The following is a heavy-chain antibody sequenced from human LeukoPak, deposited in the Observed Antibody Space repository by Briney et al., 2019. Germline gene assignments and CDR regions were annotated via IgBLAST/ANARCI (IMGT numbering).Heavy chain of an antibody. CDR2: ISGGAIST. Sequence: GGSLRLSCAASGFTFSSYAMSWVRQAPGKGLKWVSGISGGAISTYYADSVKGRFTISRDNSKNTLYLQMNSLRAEDTAAYYCAKSSSLVVITNFDYWGQGTLVTVSS. J-gene: IGHJ4*02. CDR1: GFTFSSYA. D-gene: IGHD3-22*01. CDR3: AKSSSLVVITNFDY. V-gene: IGHV3-23*01.